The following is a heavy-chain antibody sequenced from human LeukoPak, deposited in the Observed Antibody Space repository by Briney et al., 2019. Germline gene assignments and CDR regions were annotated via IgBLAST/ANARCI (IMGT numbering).Heavy chain of an antibody. CDR2: IYYTGST. V-gene: IGHV4-59*11. CDR1: GGSMSSHY. J-gene: IGHJ2*01. D-gene: IGHD3-9*01. CDR3: ARATSWDQRNFDWPHWYLDL. Sequence: SETLSLTCTVSGGSMSSHYWSWIRQPPGKGLEWIGYIYYTGSTNHNPSLKSRVTISVDTSKNQFSLKLSSVTTADTAVYYCARATSWDQRNFDWPHWYLDLWGRGTLVTASS.